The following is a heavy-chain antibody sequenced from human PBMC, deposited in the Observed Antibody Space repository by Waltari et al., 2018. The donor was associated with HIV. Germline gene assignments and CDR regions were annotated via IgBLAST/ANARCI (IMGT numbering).Heavy chain of an antibody. CDR1: GYTFDNFG. Sequence: QVQLVQSGPEVRKPGASVTVSCKASGYTFDNFGFSWVRQAPGQGLEWLGWVSGYNGYTKYAHKFQGRVTMTIETSTRTAHMELMRLRSDDTAVYYCARDGAWQQLVQAALDVWGRGTSVTVSS. D-gene: IGHD6-13*01. CDR2: VSGYNGYT. J-gene: IGHJ3*01. V-gene: IGHV1-18*01. CDR3: ARDGAWQQLVQAALDV.